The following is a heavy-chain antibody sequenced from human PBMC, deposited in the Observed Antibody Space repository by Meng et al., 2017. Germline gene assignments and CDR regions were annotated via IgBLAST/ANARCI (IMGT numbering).Heavy chain of an antibody. J-gene: IGHJ4*02. CDR2: MYPSGST. CDR3: ARDVTGHYYFDY. CDR1: GGSISSGGYF. D-gene: IGHD2-21*02. V-gene: IGHV4-31*03. Sequence: QVQLQESGPGLVKPSETLFLTCTVSGGSISSGGYFWGWIRQPPGKGLEWIGYMYPSGSTHYNPSQESRVTISIDTSKNQLSLELSSVTAADTAVYYCARDVTGHYYFDYWGQGTLVTVSS.